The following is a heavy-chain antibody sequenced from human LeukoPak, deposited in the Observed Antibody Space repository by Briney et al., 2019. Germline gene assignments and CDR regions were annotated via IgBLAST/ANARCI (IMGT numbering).Heavy chain of an antibody. J-gene: IGHJ4*02. Sequence: GGSLRLSWAASAFTFIDYYMSWIRQAPGKGLEWVSYISSSGSTIYYADSVKGRFTISRDNAKNSLYLQMNSLRAEDTAVYYCAGAPYSWSGYYEGYWGQGTLVTVSS. D-gene: IGHD3-3*01. CDR2: ISSSGSTI. CDR3: AGAPYSWSGYYEGY. V-gene: IGHV3-11*04. CDR1: AFTFIDYY.